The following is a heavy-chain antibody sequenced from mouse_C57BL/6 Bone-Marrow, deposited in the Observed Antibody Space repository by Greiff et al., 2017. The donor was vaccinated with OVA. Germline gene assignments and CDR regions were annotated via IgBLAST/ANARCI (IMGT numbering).Heavy chain of an antibody. D-gene: IGHD2-10*01. CDR3: ARGAAYYGNYGFAY. CDR2: ILPGSGST. CDR1: GYTFTGYW. Sequence: QVQLQQSGAELLKPGASVKLSCKATGYTFTGYWIEWVKQRPGHGLEWIGEILPGSGSTNYNEKFKGKATFTADTSSNTAYMQLSSLTTEDSAIYYCARGAAYYGNYGFAYWGQGTLVTVSA. V-gene: IGHV1-9*01. J-gene: IGHJ3*01.